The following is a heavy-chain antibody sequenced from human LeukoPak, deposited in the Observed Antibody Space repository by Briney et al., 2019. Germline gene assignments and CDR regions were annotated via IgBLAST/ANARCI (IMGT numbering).Heavy chain of an antibody. CDR3: ARGPPWIQLSD. CDR1: GYTFTGYY. V-gene: IGHV1-69*13. J-gene: IGHJ4*02. Sequence: SVKVSCKASGYTFTGYYMHWVRQAPGQGLEWMGWIIPIFGTANYAQKFQGRVTITADESTSMAYMELSSLKSEDTAVYFCARGPPWIQLSDWGQGTLVTVSS. CDR2: IIPIFGTA. D-gene: IGHD5-18*01.